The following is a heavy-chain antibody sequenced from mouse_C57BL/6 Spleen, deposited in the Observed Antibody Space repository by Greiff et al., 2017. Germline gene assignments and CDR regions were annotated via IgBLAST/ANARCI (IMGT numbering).Heavy chain of an antibody. D-gene: IGHD3-3*01. CDR1: GFTFSSYA. CDR2: ISDGGSYT. Sequence: EVQVVESGGGLVKPGGSLKLSCAASGFTFSSYAMSWVRQTPEQRLEWVATISDGGSYTYYPDNVKGRFTISRDNAKNNLYLQMSHLKSEDTAMYYCARARGQDYFDYWGQGTTLTVSS. CDR3: ARARGQDYFDY. J-gene: IGHJ2*01. V-gene: IGHV5-4*01.